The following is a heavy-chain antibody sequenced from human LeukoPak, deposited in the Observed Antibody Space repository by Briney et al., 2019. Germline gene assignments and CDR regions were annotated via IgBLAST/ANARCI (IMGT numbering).Heavy chain of an antibody. Sequence: PSETLSLTXTVSGGSISSSSYYWGGIRQPPGKGLEWIGSIYYSGSTYYNPSLKSRVTISVDTSKNQFSLKLSSVTAADTAVYYCARLHYSDSSGYSNAFDIWGQGTMVTVSS. D-gene: IGHD3-22*01. V-gene: IGHV4-39*01. J-gene: IGHJ3*02. CDR1: GGSISSSSYY. CDR2: IYYSGST. CDR3: ARLHYSDSSGYSNAFDI.